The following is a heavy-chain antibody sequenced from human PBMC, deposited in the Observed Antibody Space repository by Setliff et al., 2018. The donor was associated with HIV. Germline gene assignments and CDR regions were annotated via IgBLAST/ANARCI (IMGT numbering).Heavy chain of an antibody. CDR2: IYTSGNT. J-gene: IGHJ6*02. Sequence: PSETLSLTCTVSGVSTSIHYWVWIRQPAGRGLEWIGRIYTSGNTNYNPSLKSRVTMSVDTSKKQFSLKLTSVTAADTAVYYCARTFGDLKHYNYYYTIDVWGQGTTVTVSS. D-gene: IGHD3-10*01. V-gene: IGHV4-4*07. CDR1: GVSTSIHY. CDR3: ARTFGDLKHYNYYYTIDV.